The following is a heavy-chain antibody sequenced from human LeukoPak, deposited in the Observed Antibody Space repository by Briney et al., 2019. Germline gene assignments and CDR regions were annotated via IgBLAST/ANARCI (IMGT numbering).Heavy chain of an antibody. Sequence: SVKVSCKASGGTFSSYAISWVRQAPGQGLEWMGGIIPIFGTANYAQKFQGRVTITTDESTSTAYMELSSLRSEDTAVYYCASAYYDFWSGYSIGYYYYMDVWGKGTTVTVSS. CDR3: ASAYYDFWSGYSIGYYYYMDV. CDR1: GGTFSSYA. J-gene: IGHJ6*03. CDR2: IIPIFGTA. V-gene: IGHV1-69*05. D-gene: IGHD3-3*01.